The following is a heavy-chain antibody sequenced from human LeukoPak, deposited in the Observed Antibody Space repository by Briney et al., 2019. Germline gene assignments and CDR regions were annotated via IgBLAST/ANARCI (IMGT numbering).Heavy chain of an antibody. D-gene: IGHD3-3*01. CDR2: ISASGGST. J-gene: IGHJ4*02. CDR3: TKDKTSSIFGVAPDY. Sequence: PGGSLRLSCAASGFTFSSSAMSWVRQVPGKGLEWVSGISASGGSTYYADSVRGRFTISRDNSKNTLYVQMNSLRDEDTAVYYCTKDKTSSIFGVAPDYWGQGTLVTVSS. V-gene: IGHV3-23*01. CDR1: GFTFSSSA.